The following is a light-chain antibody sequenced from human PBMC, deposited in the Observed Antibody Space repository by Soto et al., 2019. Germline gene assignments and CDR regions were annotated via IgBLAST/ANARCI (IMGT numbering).Light chain of an antibody. CDR2: DAS. CDR1: QSVNSY. Sequence: EIVLTQSPATQSLSPGERATLSCRASQSVNSYLAWYQQKPGQAPRLLIYDASNRATGIPARFSGSGSGTDFILTISSLEPEDFAVYYCQQRSNWPPLTFGGGTKVEIK. J-gene: IGKJ4*01. V-gene: IGKV3-11*01. CDR3: QQRSNWPPLT.